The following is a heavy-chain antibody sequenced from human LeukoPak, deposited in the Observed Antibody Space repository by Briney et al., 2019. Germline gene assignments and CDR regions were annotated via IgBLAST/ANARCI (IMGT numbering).Heavy chain of an antibody. V-gene: IGHV3-21*01. Sequence: GGSLRLSCAASGFTLSSYSMNWVRQAPGKGLEWVSSISSSSIYIYYADSVKGRFTISRDNAKNSLYLQMNSLRAEDTAVYYCARDGNFDYWGQGTLVTVSS. D-gene: IGHD1-1*01. CDR1: GFTLSSYS. CDR3: ARDGNFDY. CDR2: ISSSSIYI. J-gene: IGHJ4*02.